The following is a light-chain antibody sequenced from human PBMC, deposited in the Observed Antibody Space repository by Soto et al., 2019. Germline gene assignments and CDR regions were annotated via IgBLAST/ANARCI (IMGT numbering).Light chain of an antibody. V-gene: IGLV2-14*03. J-gene: IGLJ2*01. CDR1: SGDVGGYDY. CDR3: RSYTVSSTL. Sequence: QSALTQPASVSGSPGQSITISCNGSSGDVGGYDYVSWYQQLPGKAPKLMIYDVTNRPSGVSNRFSGSKSDNTASLTISGLQAEDEADYYCRSYTVSSTLFGGGTKLTVL. CDR2: DVT.